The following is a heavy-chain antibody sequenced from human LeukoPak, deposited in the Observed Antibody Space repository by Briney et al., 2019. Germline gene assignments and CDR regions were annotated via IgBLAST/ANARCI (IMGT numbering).Heavy chain of an antibody. CDR1: GFTFSSYS. Sequence: GGSLRLSCAASGFTFSSYSMNWVRQAPGKGLEWVSYISSSSSTIYYADSVKGRFTISRDNAKNSLYLQMNSLRAEDTAVYYCARARSSYGYGDAFDIWGQGTMVTVSS. V-gene: IGHV3-48*01. CDR3: ARARSSYGYGDAFDI. J-gene: IGHJ3*02. CDR2: ISSSSSTI. D-gene: IGHD5-18*01.